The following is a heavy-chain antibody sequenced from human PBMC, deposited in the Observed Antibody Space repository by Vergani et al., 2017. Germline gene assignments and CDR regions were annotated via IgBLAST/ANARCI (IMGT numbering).Heavy chain of an antibody. D-gene: IGHD6-19*01. CDR3: ARDPHIAVAGIAKYGMDV. CDR1: GYIFTGYN. CDR2: INPNSGDT. J-gene: IGHJ6*02. V-gene: IGHV1-2*02. Sequence: QVQQVQSGAEVKKPGASVKVSCKASGYIFTGYNMHWVRQAPGQGLEWMGWINPNSGDTNYAQKLQGRVTMTTDTSTSTAYMGLRSLRSDDTAVYYCARDPHIAVAGIAKYGMDVWGQGTTVTVSS.